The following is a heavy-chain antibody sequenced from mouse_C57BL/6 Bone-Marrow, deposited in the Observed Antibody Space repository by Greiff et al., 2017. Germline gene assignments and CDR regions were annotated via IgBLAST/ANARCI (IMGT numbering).Heavy chain of an antibody. D-gene: IGHD2-2*01. V-gene: IGHV2-9-1*01. CDR2: IWTGGGT. CDR3: DRSTMVTTGVLFDY. J-gene: IGHJ2*01. CDR1: GFSLTSYA. Sequence: VQLMESGPGLVAPSQSLSITCTVSGFSLTSYAISWVRQPPGKGLEWLGVIWTGGGTNYNSALKSRLSISKDNSKSQVFLKMNSLQTDDTARYYCDRSTMVTTGVLFDYWGQGTTLTVSS.